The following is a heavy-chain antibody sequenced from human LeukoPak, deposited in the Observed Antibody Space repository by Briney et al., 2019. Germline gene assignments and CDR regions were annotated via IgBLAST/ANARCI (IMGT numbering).Heavy chain of an antibody. Sequence: GGSLRLSCAATGFTFSRCAMSWVRQAPGKGLEWVSGISGSGGSTYYADSVRGRFTISRDNAKNTLYLQLNSLRAGDTAVYYCARGGSPPEALGDAFDIWGQGTMVTVSS. D-gene: IGHD1-26*01. CDR3: ARGGSPPEALGDAFDI. V-gene: IGHV3-23*01. J-gene: IGHJ3*02. CDR2: ISGSGGST. CDR1: GFTFSRCA.